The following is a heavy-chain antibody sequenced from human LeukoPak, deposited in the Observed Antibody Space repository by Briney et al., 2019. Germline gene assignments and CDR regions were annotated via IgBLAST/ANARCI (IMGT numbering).Heavy chain of an antibody. CDR3: ARAGGYCSSTSCYRVASDI. CDR2: IYTSGST. V-gene: IGHV4-61*02. Sequence: PSETLSLTCTVSGGSISSGSYYWSWIRQPAGKGLEWIGRIYTSGSTNYNPSLKSRVTISVDTSKNQFSLKLSSVTAADTAVYYCARAGGYCSSTSCYRVASDIWGQGAMVTVSS. CDR1: GGSISSGSYY. D-gene: IGHD2-2*01. J-gene: IGHJ3*02.